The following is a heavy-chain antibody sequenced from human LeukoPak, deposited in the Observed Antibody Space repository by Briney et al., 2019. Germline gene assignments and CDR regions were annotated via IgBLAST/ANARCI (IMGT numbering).Heavy chain of an antibody. CDR1: GCTFSDYY. V-gene: IGHV3-11*05. J-gene: IGHJ4*02. CDR2: ISSSRSDT. D-gene: IGHD1-26*01. Sequence: GGSLRLSCAASGCTFSDYYMSWIRQAPGKGLEWVSYISSSRSDTKYADAVKGRVTISRDHAKHPLYLQMNRLRAEDTAVYYCARDRLWEVGATPYFAYWGQGTLVTVSS. CDR3: ARDRLWEVGATPYFAY.